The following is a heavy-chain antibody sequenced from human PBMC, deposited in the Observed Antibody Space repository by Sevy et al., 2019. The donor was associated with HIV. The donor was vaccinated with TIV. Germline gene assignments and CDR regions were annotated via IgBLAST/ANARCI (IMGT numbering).Heavy chain of an antibody. J-gene: IGHJ4*02. CDR3: ATGYSSSWVDY. D-gene: IGHD6-13*01. V-gene: IGHV3-33*01. CDR2: IWYDGSNK. CDR1: GFTFSSYG. Sequence: GGSLRLSCAASGFTFSSYGMHWVRQAPGKGLEWVAVIWYDGSNKYYADSVTGPFTISRDNSKNTLYLQMNSLRAEDTAVYYCATGYSSSWVDYWGQGTLVTVSS.